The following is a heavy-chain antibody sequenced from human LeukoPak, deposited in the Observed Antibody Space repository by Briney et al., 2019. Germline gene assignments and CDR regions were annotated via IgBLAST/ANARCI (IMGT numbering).Heavy chain of an antibody. D-gene: IGHD2-15*01. CDR2: INHSGII. V-gene: IGHV4-34*01. CDR1: GGSFSGYY. Sequence: SETLSLTCAVYGGSFSGYYWSWIRQPPGKGLEWIGEINHSGIIKYNPSLKSRVTISADTSKKQFSLRLGSVTAADTAVFYCARGGGRSCSGDSCFLSWFDPWGQGTLVTVSS. J-gene: IGHJ5*02. CDR3: ARGGGRSCSGDSCFLSWFDP.